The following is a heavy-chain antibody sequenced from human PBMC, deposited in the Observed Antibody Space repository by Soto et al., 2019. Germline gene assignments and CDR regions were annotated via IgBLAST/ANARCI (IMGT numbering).Heavy chain of an antibody. J-gene: IGHJ4*02. CDR2: IYYSGST. D-gene: IGHD3-22*01. CDR1: NRGGC. Sequence: NRGGCRSSKHQHPGKGLEWIGYIYYSGSTYYNPSLKSRVIISVDTSKNQFSLRLRSVTAADTAVYSGARAASFYDDSTGHYHFDYWGQGSLVTVSS. V-gene: IGHV4-31*02. CDR3: ARAASFYDDSTGHYHFDY.